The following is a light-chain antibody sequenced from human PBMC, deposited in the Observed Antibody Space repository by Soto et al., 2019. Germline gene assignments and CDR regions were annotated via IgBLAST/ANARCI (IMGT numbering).Light chain of an antibody. V-gene: IGLV4-60*02. CDR2: LEGSGSY. Sequence: QSVLTQSSSASASVGCSVKLTCTLCSGHSSYIIAWHQQQPGKAPRYLMKLEGSGSYNKGSGVPDRFSGSSSGADRYLTISNLQFEDVADYYCETWDSNTHTVFGGGTKLTVL. CDR1: SGHSSYI. J-gene: IGLJ3*02. CDR3: ETWDSNTHTV.